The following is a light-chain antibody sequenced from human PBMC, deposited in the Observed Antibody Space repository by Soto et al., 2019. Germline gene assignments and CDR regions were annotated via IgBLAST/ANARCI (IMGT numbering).Light chain of an antibody. CDR2: GAS. CDR3: QQYASLPLT. Sequence: EIVLTQSPGTLSLSPGEGATLACRASQSVYNNFLSWYQQKPGQAPRLLIYGASTRATGIPDRFSGSGSGTDFTLTISRLEPEDFAVFYCQQYASLPLTCGGGSKVQIK. V-gene: IGKV3-20*01. CDR1: QSVYNNF. J-gene: IGKJ4*01.